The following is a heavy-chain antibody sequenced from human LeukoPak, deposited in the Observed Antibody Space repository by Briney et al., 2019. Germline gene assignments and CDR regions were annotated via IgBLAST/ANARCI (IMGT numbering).Heavy chain of an antibody. V-gene: IGHV4-30-2*01. CDR2: IYHSGST. CDR3: ARNNDSSGYYPDWFDP. J-gene: IGHJ5*02. D-gene: IGHD3-22*01. CDR1: GGSISSGGYS. Sequence: PSETLSLTCAVSGGSISSGGYSWSWIRQPPGKGLEWIGYIYHSGSTYYNPSLKSRVTISVDRSKNQFSLKLSSVTAADTAVYYCARNNDSSGYYPDWFDPWGQGTLVTVSS.